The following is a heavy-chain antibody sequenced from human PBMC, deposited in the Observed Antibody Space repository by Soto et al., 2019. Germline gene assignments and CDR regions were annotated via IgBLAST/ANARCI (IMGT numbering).Heavy chain of an antibody. Sequence: SETLSLTCTVSGGSISSSSYYWGWIRQPPGKGLEWIGSIYYSGSTYYNPSLESRVTISVDTSKNQFSLKLSSVTAADTAVYYCARLAEYCSGGSCRYYYYGMDVWGQGTTVTVSS. J-gene: IGHJ6*02. D-gene: IGHD2-15*01. CDR1: GGSISSSSYY. V-gene: IGHV4-39*01. CDR3: ARLAEYCSGGSCRYYYYGMDV. CDR2: IYYSGST.